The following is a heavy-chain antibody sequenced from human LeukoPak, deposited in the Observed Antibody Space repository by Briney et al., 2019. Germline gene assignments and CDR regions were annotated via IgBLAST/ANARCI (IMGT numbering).Heavy chain of an antibody. Sequence: GGSLRLSCAASGFTVSSNYMSWVRQAPGKGLEWVAVISGSGGSTCYADSVKGRFTISRDNSKNTLYVQMNSLRAEDTAVYYCAKDRHDYGTDAFDIWGQGTMVTVSS. CDR1: GFTVSSNY. CDR2: ISGSGGST. J-gene: IGHJ3*02. CDR3: AKDRHDYGTDAFDI. V-gene: IGHV3-23*01. D-gene: IGHD4-17*01.